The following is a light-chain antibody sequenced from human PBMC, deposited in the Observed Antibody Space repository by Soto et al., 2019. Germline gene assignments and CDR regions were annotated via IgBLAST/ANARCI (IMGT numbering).Light chain of an antibody. CDR1: QSVASN. Sequence: EIVMPQSPATLSVSPGQRATLSCRAAQSVASNLAWYQQKPGQAPRLLIYDASTRATGIPARFSGSQSGTEFTLTISSLLSEDFAVYSCQQYNNWPLTFGGGTKVDI. V-gene: IGKV3D-15*01. CDR2: DAS. CDR3: QQYNNWPLT. J-gene: IGKJ4*01.